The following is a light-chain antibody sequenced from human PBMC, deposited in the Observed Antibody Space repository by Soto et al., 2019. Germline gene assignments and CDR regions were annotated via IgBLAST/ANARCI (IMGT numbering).Light chain of an antibody. J-gene: IGLJ1*01. Sequence: QSVLTQPPSVSAAPGQKVTISCSGSSSNIRNNYVSWYQQLPGTAPKLLICDNNKRPSGIPDRFSGFKSGTSATLGITGLQTGDEADYYCGTWDSSLSAYVFGTGTKVTV. CDR2: DNN. V-gene: IGLV1-51*01. CDR3: GTWDSSLSAYV. CDR1: SSNIRNNY.